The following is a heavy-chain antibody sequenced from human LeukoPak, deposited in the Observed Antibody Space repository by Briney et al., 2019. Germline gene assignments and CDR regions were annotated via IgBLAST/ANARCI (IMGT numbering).Heavy chain of an antibody. J-gene: IGHJ4*02. CDR3: ARQSIAARPYYFDY. CDR2: IYRSGRT. Sequence: SETLSLTCTVSGGSISSYYWSWIRQPPGKGLEWIGRIYRSGRTNYNPSLKSRVTISVDTSKNQFSLKLSSVTAADTAVYYCARQSIAARPYYFDYWGQGTLVTVSS. CDR1: GGSISSYY. D-gene: IGHD6-6*01. V-gene: IGHV4-59*08.